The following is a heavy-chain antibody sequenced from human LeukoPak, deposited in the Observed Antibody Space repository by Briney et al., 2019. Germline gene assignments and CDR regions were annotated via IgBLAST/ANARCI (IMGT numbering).Heavy chain of an antibody. Sequence: PSETLSLTCTVSGGSISSSSYYWGWIRQPPGKGLEWIGSIYYSGGTYYNPSLKSRVTISVDTSKNQFSLKLSSVTAADTAVYYCARDMFEAYEYYYYMDVWGKGTTVTVSS. J-gene: IGHJ6*03. CDR3: ARDMFEAYEYYYYMDV. V-gene: IGHV4-39*07. D-gene: IGHD3-10*02. CDR2: IYYSGGT. CDR1: GGSISSSSYY.